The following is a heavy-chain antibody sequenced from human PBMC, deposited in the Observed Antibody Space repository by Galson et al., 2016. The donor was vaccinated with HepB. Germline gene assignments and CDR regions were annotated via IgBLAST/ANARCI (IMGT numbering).Heavy chain of an antibody. D-gene: IGHD1-1*01. CDR1: RFTFHYYA. V-gene: IGHV3-23*01. J-gene: IGHJ4*02. Sequence: SLRLSCAASRFTFHYYAMIWVRQAPGKGLEWVSAISGSGNSTYYIESVKGRFTISRDSSNNTLYLQMNNLRVEDTAIYYCAKTTPTPAPSDDSWGQGTLVTVS. CDR3: AKTTPTPAPSDDS. CDR2: ISGSGNST.